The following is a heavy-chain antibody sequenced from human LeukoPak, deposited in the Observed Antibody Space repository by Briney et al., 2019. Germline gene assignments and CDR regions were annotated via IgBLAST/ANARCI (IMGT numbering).Heavy chain of an antibody. CDR2: IKQDGSEK. CDR1: GFTFSSYW. J-gene: IGHJ3*02. CDR3: ARNQGVRYCSGGSCYSVGTDAFDI. V-gene: IGHV3-7*01. Sequence: GGSLRLSCAASGFTFSSYWMSWVRQAPGKGLEWVANIKQDGSEKYYVDSVKGRFTISRDNAKNSLYLQMNSLRAEDTAVYYCARNQGVRYCSGGSCYSVGTDAFDIWGQGTMVTVSS. D-gene: IGHD2-15*01.